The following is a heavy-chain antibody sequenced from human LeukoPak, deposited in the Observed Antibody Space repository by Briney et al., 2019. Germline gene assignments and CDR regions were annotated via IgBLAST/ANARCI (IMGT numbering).Heavy chain of an antibody. CDR1: GGSISSYY. D-gene: IGHD2-15*01. CDR2: IYTSGST. V-gene: IGHV4-4*07. Sequence: SETLSLTCTVSGGSISSYYWSWIRQPAGKGLEWIGRIYTSGSTNYNPSLKSRVTMSVDTSKNQFSLKLSSVTPAGTAVYYCARYGSGSLGRDAFDIWGQGTMVTVSS. CDR3: ARYGSGSLGRDAFDI. J-gene: IGHJ3*02.